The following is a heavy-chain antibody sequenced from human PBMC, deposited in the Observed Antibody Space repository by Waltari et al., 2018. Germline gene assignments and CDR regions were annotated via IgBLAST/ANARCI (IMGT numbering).Heavy chain of an antibody. CDR3: ATDSGWLRRGDYYYGMDV. Sequence: QVQLVQSGAEVKKPGSSVKVSCKASGGTFSSYAISWVRQAPGQGLEWMGGIIPIFGKANYAQKFQGRVTITRNTSISTAYMGLSSLRSEDTAVYYCATDSGWLRRGDYYYGMDVWGQGTTVTVSS. D-gene: IGHD5-12*01. V-gene: IGHV1-69*05. J-gene: IGHJ6*02. CDR1: GGTFSSYA. CDR2: IIPIFGKA.